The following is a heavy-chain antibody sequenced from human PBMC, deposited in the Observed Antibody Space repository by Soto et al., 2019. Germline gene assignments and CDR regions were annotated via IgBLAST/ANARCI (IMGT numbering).Heavy chain of an antibody. J-gene: IGHJ2*01. CDR3: TTVFYYYDSSGFGDREANCWYFDL. CDR2: IKSKTDGGTT. Sequence: PGGSLRLSCAASGFTFSNAWMNWVRQAPGKGLEWVGRIKSKTDGGTTDYAAPVKGRFTISRDDSKNTLYLQMNSLKTEDTAVYYCTTVFYYYDSSGFGDREANCWYFDLWGRGTVVTVSS. CDR1: GFTFSNAW. V-gene: IGHV3-15*07. D-gene: IGHD3-22*01.